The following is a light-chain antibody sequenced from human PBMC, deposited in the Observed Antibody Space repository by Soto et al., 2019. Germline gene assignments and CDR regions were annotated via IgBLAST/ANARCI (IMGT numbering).Light chain of an antibody. CDR1: SSDVGGYNY. CDR3: SSYISSSAYV. V-gene: IGLV2-14*01. CDR2: DVT. J-gene: IGLJ1*01. Sequence: QSVLTQPASVSGSPGQSITISCTGTSSDVGGYNYISWYQQHPDKAPKLLIYDVTNRPSGVSTRFSGSKSGNTASLTISGLQAEDEADYYCSSYISSSAYVFGTGTK.